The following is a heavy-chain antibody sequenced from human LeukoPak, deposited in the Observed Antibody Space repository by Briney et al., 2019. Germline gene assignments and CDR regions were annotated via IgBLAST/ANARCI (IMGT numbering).Heavy chain of an antibody. CDR3: ARTADTARLDRRYNYFDY. CDR1: GGTFSNYA. J-gene: IGHJ4*02. CDR2: IIPIFGTT. D-gene: IGHD5-18*01. V-gene: IGHV1-69*05. Sequence: SVKVSCKASGGTFSNYAVSWVRQAPGQGLEWMGRIIPIFGTTNYAQKFQARVTITTDESMTTAYMELSSLTSEDTAVYYCARTADTARLDRRYNYFDYWGQGTLVTVSS.